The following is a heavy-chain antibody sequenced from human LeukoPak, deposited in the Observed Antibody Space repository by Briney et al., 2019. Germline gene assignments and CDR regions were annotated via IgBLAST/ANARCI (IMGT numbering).Heavy chain of an antibody. D-gene: IGHD2-15*01. V-gene: IGHV4-30-4*08. CDR2: IYYSGST. J-gene: IGHJ5*02. Sequence: SETLSLTCTVSGGSISSGDYYWSWIRQPPGKGLEWIGYIYYSGSTYYNPSLKSRVTISVDTSKNQFSLNLSSVTAADTAVYHCARGPDCSGGSCYRNWFDPWGQGTLVTVSS. CDR1: GGSISSGDYY. CDR3: ARGPDCSGGSCYRNWFDP.